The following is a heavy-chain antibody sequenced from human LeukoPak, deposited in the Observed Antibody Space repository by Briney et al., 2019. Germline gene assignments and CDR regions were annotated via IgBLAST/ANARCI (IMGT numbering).Heavy chain of an antibody. V-gene: IGHV4-31*03. CDR1: GGSISSGGYY. CDR2: IYYSGST. J-gene: IGHJ4*02. D-gene: IGHD2-2*01. CDR3: ARGGCSSTSCSLLGY. Sequence: SETLSLTCTVTGGSISSGGYYWSWIRQHPGKRLEWIGYIYYSGSTYYNPSLKSRVTISVDTSKNQFSLKLSSVTAADTAVYYCARGGCSSTSCSLLGYWGQGTLVTVSS.